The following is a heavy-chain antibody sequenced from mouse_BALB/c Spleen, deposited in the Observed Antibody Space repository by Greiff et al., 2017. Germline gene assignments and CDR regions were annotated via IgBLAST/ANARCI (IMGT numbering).Heavy chain of an antibody. CDR2: ISYSGST. J-gene: IGHJ3*01. Sequence: EVHLVESGPSLVKPSQTLSLTCSVTGDSITSGYWNWIRKFPGNKLEYMGYISYSGSTYYNPSLKSRISITRDTSKNQYYLQLNSVTTEDTATYYCARYGDYDRAWFAYWGQGTLVTVSA. D-gene: IGHD2-4*01. V-gene: IGHV3-8*02. CDR1: GDSITSGY. CDR3: ARYGDYDRAWFAY.